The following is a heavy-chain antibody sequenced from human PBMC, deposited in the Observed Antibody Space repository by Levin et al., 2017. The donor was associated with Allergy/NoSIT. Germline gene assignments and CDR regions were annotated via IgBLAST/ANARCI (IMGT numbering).Heavy chain of an antibody. J-gene: IGHJ4*02. CDR1: GYTFTSYG. D-gene: IGHD3-10*01. V-gene: IGHV1-18*01. Sequence: GGSLRLSCKASGYTFTSYGISWVRQAPGQGLEWMGWISAYNGNTNYAQKLQGRVTMTTDTSTSTAYMELRSLRSDDTAVYYCARGRITMVRGVINNFDYWGQGTLVTVSS. CDR3: ARGRITMVRGVINNFDY. CDR2: ISAYNGNT.